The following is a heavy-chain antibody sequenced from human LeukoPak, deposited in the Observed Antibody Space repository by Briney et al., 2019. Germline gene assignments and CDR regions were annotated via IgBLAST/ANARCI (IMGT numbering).Heavy chain of an antibody. Sequence: GGSLRLSCAASGFSFDDYGMNWVRQAPGKGLEWVSFISSSSSYIYYANSVKGRFTISRDNAKNSLYLQMNSLRAEDTAVYYCARDDQDFWSGYYTDDAFDIWGQGTMVTVSS. CDR2: ISSSSSYI. D-gene: IGHD3-3*01. V-gene: IGHV3-21*01. CDR3: ARDDQDFWSGYYTDDAFDI. CDR1: GFSFDDYG. J-gene: IGHJ3*02.